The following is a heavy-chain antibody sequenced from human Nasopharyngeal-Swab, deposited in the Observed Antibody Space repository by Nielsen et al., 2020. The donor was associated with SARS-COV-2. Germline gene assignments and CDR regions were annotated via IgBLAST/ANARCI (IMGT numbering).Heavy chain of an antibody. J-gene: IGHJ6*02. CDR1: GFTFTDYS. CDR3: AIGAAVGTLFHGMDV. CDR2: IFPADSDT. V-gene: IGHV5-51*01. Sequence: GESLKISCATSGFTFTDYSIAWVRPAPRKGLQCMGTIFPADSDTRYSPSFEGRVTISVDQSITTAYLHWTSLKASDTAKYYCAIGAAVGTLFHGMDVWGQGTMVTVSS. D-gene: IGHD1-26*01.